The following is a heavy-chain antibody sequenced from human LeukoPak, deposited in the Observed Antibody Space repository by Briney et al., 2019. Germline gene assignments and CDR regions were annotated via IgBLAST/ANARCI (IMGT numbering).Heavy chain of an antibody. CDR2: IYYSRST. D-gene: IGHD3-22*01. CDR1: GGSISSGDYY. V-gene: IGHV4-30-4*01. CDR3: ARVFPIDYYDSSGYLYDAFDI. J-gene: IGHJ3*02. Sequence: SQTLSLTCTVSGGSISSGDYYWSWIRQPPGTGQEWIGYIYYSRSTYYNPSLKSRVTISVDTSKNQFSLKLSSVTAADTAVYYCARVFPIDYYDSSGYLYDAFDIWGQGTMVTVSS.